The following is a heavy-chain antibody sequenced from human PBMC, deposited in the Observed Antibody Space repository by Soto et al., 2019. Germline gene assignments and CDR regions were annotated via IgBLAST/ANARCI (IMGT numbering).Heavy chain of an antibody. CDR3: AAWAEGATEVH. CDR1: GFSFSVYG. D-gene: IGHD2-15*01. CDR2: IWYDASKQ. J-gene: IGHJ4*02. V-gene: IGHV3-33*01. Sequence: QVQLLESGGGVVQPGRSLRLSCETSGFSFSVYGMHWVRQAPGKGLEWVAVIWYDASKQFYAASVEGRFTISRDNSKAILYLQMNRLRAEDTAVYYCAAWAEGATEVHWGQGTLVTVSS.